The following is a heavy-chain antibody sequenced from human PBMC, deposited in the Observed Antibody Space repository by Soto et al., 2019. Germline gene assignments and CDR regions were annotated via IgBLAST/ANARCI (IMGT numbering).Heavy chain of an antibody. CDR1: GFSLSNARMG. Sequence: QVTLKESGPVLVKPTETLTLTCTVSGFSLSNARMGVSWIRQPPGKALEWLAHIFSNDEKSYSTSLKSRLTISKDTSKRQVVLTMTNVDPVDTATYYCARHGRGVGARPLDYWGQGTLVTVSS. CDR2: IFSNDEK. CDR3: ARHGRGVGARPLDY. V-gene: IGHV2-26*01. D-gene: IGHD1-26*01. J-gene: IGHJ4*02.